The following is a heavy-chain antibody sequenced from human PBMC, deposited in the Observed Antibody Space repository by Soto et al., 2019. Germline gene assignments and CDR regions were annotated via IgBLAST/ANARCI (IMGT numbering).Heavy chain of an antibody. Sequence: TSETLSLTCAVSGGSISTYYWSWIRQPPGKGLEWIGHIYYSGSTNYNPSLRSGITISIDTSKNQFSLRLNSVTASDTAVYYCARSSKSAFDIWGQGTKVTVSS. J-gene: IGHJ3*02. CDR2: IYYSGST. CDR1: GGSISTYY. CDR3: ARSSKSAFDI. V-gene: IGHV4-59*08.